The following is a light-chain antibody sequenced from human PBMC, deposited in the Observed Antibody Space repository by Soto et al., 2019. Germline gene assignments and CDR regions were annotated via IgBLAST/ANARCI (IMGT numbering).Light chain of an antibody. Sequence: EIVLTQSPGTLSLSPGERATLSCRASQSVSTNYLAWYQQKPGQAPWLLIYGAFNRAGGIPDRLSGSASGTDFTLPIKRLEPEDFAFYYCQLYGISPHFGQGTRLEIK. CDR1: QSVSTNY. CDR3: QLYGISPH. CDR2: GAF. J-gene: IGKJ5*01. V-gene: IGKV3-20*01.